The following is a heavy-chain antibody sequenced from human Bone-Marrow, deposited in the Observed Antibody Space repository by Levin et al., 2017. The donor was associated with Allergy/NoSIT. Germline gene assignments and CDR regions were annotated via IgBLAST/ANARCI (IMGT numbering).Heavy chain of an antibody. V-gene: IGHV4-59*01. D-gene: IGHD2-21*02. J-gene: IGHJ4*02. CDR2: IYYSGST. Sequence: SETLSLTCTVSGGSISSYYWSWIRQPPGKGLEWIGYIYYSGSTNYNPSLKSRVTISVDTSKNQFSLKLSSVTAADTAVYYCARTTAYCGGDCYLFDYWGQGTLVTVSS. CDR3: ARTTAYCGGDCYLFDY. CDR1: GGSISSYY.